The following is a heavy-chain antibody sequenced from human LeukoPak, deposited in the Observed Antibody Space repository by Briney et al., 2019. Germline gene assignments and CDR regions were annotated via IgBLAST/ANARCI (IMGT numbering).Heavy chain of an antibody. CDR1: QFSFSAYS. J-gene: IGHJ4*02. Sequence: GGSLRLSCATSQFSFSAYSMNWVRQAPGKGLEWVSYISSSSSTIYYADSVKGRFTISRDNAKNSLYLQMNSLRAEDTAVYYCARDLGNLLYYFDYWGQGTLVTVSS. V-gene: IGHV3-48*04. CDR3: ARDLGNLLYYFDY. CDR2: ISSSSSTI.